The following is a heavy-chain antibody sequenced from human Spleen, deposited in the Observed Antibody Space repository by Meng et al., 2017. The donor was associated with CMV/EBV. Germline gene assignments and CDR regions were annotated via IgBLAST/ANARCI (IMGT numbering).Heavy chain of an antibody. D-gene: IGHD1-20*01. V-gene: IGHV3-48*04. Sequence: GESLKISYEASGFSFSVYSMNWFRQAPGKGLEWVSYISSSSSIIYYADSVEGRFTISRDNAKNSLYLQMNSLRAEDTAVYYCAKVTGTTDYWGQGTLVTVSS. CDR1: GFSFSVYS. CDR3: AKVTGTTDY. CDR2: ISSSSSII. J-gene: IGHJ4*02.